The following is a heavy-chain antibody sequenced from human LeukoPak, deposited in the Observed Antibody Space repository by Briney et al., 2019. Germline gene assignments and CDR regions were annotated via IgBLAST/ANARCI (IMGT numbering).Heavy chain of an antibody. CDR1: GFTFSSYG. CDR2: IWYDGSNK. V-gene: IGHV3-33*01. Sequence: GGSLRLSCAASGFTFSSYGMHWVRQAPGKGLEWVAVIWYDGSNKYYADSVKGRFTISRDNSKNTLYLQMNSLRAEDTAVYYCARKQQQVQYVIDYWGQGTLVTVSS. CDR3: ARKQQQVQYVIDY. D-gene: IGHD6-13*01. J-gene: IGHJ4*02.